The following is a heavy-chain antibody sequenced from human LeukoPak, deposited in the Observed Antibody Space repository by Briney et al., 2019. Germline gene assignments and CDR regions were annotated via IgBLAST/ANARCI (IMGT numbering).Heavy chain of an antibody. CDR2: ISWNSGSI. D-gene: IGHD3-10*01. CDR1: GFTFDDYA. V-gene: IGHV3-9*01. Sequence: GGSLRLSCAASGFTFDDYAMHWVRQAPGKGLEWVSGISWNSGSIGYADSVKGRFTISRDNAKNSLYLQMNSLRAEDTALYYCAKAQSYSDAFDIWGQGTMVTVSS. CDR3: AKAQSYSDAFDI. J-gene: IGHJ3*02.